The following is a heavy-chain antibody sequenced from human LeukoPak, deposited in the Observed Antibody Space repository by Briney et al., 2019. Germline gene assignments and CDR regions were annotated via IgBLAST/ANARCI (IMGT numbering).Heavy chain of an antibody. CDR3: ARDAYYYDSSGYYDQDYYYYYYMDV. V-gene: IGHV1-2*02. J-gene: IGHJ6*03. CDR2: INPNSGGT. Sequence: RASVKVSCKASGYTFTGYYMHWVRQAPGQGLEWMGWINPNSGGTNYAQKFQGRVTMTRDTSISTAYMELSRLRSDDTVVYYCARDAYYYDSSGYYDQDYYYYYYMDVWGKGTTVTISS. CDR1: GYTFTGYY. D-gene: IGHD3-22*01.